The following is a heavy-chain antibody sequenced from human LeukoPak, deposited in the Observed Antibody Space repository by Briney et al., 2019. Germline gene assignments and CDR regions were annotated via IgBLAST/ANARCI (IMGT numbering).Heavy chain of an antibody. Sequence: TLSLTCTVSGGSISSGSYYWSWIRQPAGKGLEWIGRIYTSGSTNYNPSLKSRVTISVDTSKNQFSLKLSSVTAADTAVYYCARDYIYCNSSGYYSHAFDIWGQGTMVTVSS. CDR3: ARDYIYCNSSGYYSHAFDI. V-gene: IGHV4-61*02. D-gene: IGHD3-22*01. CDR2: IYTSGST. CDR1: GGSISSGSYY. J-gene: IGHJ3*02.